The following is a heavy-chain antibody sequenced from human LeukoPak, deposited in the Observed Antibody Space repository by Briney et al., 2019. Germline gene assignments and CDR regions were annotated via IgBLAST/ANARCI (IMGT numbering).Heavy chain of an antibody. CDR2: INPNSGGT. CDR1: GYTLTAYY. V-gene: IGHV1-2*06. D-gene: IGHD2-8*01. CDR3: ARVGYCTHGVCYSIDL. Sequence: ASVKVSCKASGYTLTAYYLHWVRQAPGQGLEWMGRINPNSGGTTYAQKFQGRVTMTRDTSISTAYMELSRLRSDDTAVYYCARVGYCTHGVCYSIDLWGKGTTVIVSS. J-gene: IGHJ6*03.